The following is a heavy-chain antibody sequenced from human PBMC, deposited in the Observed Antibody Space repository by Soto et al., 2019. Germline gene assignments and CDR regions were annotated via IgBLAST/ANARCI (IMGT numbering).Heavy chain of an antibody. J-gene: IGHJ6*02. CDR3: AKGAAAAFDYYYGMDV. D-gene: IGHD6-13*01. Sequence: LRLSCAASGFTFSSYGMSWVRQAPGKGLEWVSAISGSGGSTYYADSVKGRFTISRDNSKNTLYLQMNSLRAEDTAVYYCAKGAAAAFDYYYGMDVWGQGTTVTVSS. V-gene: IGHV3-23*01. CDR1: GFTFSSYG. CDR2: ISGSGGST.